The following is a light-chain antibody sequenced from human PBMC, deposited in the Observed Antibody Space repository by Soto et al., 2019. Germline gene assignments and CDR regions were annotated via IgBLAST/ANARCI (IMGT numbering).Light chain of an antibody. V-gene: IGLV2-8*01. CDR3: SSYAGSSNV. J-gene: IGLJ1*01. CDR2: EVN. CDR1: SSDVGGYNY. Sequence: QSVLAQPPSASGSPGQSVAISCTGTSSDVGGYNYVSWYQQHPGKAPKLMIYEVNKRPSGVPDRFSGTKSGNTASLPVSGLQAEDEDAYYCSSYAGSSNVFGSGTKATV.